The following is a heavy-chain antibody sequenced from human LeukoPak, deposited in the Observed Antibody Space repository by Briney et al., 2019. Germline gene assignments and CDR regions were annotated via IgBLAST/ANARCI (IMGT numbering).Heavy chain of an antibody. Sequence: PGGSLRLSCTASGFTFSSYGVNWVRQAPGKGLEWVSSISSSSAYIYYADSVKGRFTLSRDNSKNTLYLQMNSLTVEDTAVYYCARSQSSSLIDYWGQGTLVTVSS. J-gene: IGHJ4*02. CDR2: ISSSSAYI. D-gene: IGHD6-13*01. CDR1: GFTFSSYG. V-gene: IGHV3-21*01. CDR3: ARSQSSSLIDY.